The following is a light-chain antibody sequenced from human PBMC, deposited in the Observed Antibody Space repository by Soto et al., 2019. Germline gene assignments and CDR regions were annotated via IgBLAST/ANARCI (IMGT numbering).Light chain of an antibody. CDR1: HSVSSN. CDR3: QQYNSWPPGT. J-gene: IGKJ1*01. Sequence: ETVMTQSPATLSVSPGERVTLSCRASHSVSSNLAWYQQKPGQAPRLLIYGASTRATGIPARFGGSGSGTEFTLTISSLQSEDFAVYHCQQYNSWPPGTFGQGTKVEIK. CDR2: GAS. V-gene: IGKV3-15*01.